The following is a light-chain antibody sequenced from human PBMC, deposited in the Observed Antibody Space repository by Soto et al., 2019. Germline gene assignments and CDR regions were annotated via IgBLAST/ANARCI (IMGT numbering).Light chain of an antibody. CDR1: VGGYNY. J-gene: IGLJ1*01. Sequence: VGGYNYVSWYQQYPGKAPSLMIYEVSNRPSGVSDRFSGSKSGNTASLTISGLQAEDEADYYCSSYTSSYIYDFGTGTKVTVL. CDR3: SSYTSSYIYD. CDR2: EVS. V-gene: IGLV2-14*01.